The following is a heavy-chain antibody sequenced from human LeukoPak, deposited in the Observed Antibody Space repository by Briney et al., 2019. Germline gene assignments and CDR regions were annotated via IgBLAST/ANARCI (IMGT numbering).Heavy chain of an antibody. D-gene: IGHD3-22*01. CDR1: GYTFTSYG. V-gene: IGHV1-18*01. CDR2: ISAYNGNT. Sequence: ASVKVSCKASGYTFTSYGISWVRRAPGQGLEWMGWISAYNGNTNYAQKLQGRVTMTTDTSTSTAYMELRSLRSDDTAVYYCARSATSSYYPNFDYWGQGTLVTVSS. J-gene: IGHJ4*02. CDR3: ARSATSSYYPNFDY.